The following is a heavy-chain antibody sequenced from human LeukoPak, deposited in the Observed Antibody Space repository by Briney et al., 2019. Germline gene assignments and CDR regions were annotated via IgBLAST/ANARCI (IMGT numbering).Heavy chain of an antibody. Sequence: GASVKVSCKASGYTFTGYYMNWVRQAPGQGLEWMGGIIPIFGTANYAQKFQGRVTITADESTSTAYMELSSLRSEDTAVYYCASRFRGGYCSSTSCYTAYYYYYMDVWGQGTMVTVSS. CDR2: IIPIFGTA. CDR1: GYTFTGYY. J-gene: IGHJ6*03. V-gene: IGHV1-69*13. D-gene: IGHD2-2*02. CDR3: ASRFRGGYCSSTSCYTAYYYYYMDV.